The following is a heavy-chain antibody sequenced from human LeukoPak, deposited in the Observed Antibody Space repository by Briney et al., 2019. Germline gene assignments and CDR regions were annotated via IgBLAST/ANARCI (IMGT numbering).Heavy chain of an antibody. CDR3: ARRLTQYDCFDP. D-gene: IGHD2-2*01. J-gene: IGHJ5*02. CDR1: GDSFSGNSAS. CDR2: TYYRSTWYN. Sequence: SQTLSLTCVISGDSFSGNSASWNWIKQSPSRGLEWLGRTYYRSTWYNDYAVSVRGRITVNPDTSKNQFSLHLNSVTPEDTAVYYCARRLTQYDCFDPWGQGILVTVSS. V-gene: IGHV6-1*01.